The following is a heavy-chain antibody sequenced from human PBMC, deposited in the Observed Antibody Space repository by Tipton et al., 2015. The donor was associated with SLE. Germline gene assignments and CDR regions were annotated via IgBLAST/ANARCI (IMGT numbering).Heavy chain of an antibody. J-gene: IGHJ4*02. CDR3: AMGLLWFGELLN. V-gene: IGHV3-30*04. CDR2: ISYDGSNK. D-gene: IGHD3-10*01. Sequence: SLRLSCAASGFTFSSYAMHWVRQAPGKGLEWVAVISYDGSNKYYADSVKGRFTISRDNSENTLYLQMNSLRAEDTAVYYCAMGLLWFGELLNWGQGTLVTVSS. CDR1: GFTFSSYA.